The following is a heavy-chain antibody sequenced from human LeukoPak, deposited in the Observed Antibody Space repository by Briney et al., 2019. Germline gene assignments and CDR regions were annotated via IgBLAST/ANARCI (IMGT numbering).Heavy chain of an antibody. CDR3: ARRLGRIVVVPAAKGINWFDP. V-gene: IGHV1-2*02. CDR2: INPNSGGT. D-gene: IGHD2-2*01. CDR1: GYTFTGYY. Sequence: ASVKVSCKASGYTFTGYYMHWVRQAPGQGLGWMGWINPNSGGTNYAQKFQGRVTMTRDTSICTAYMELSRLRSDDTAVYYCARRLGRIVVVPAAKGINWFDPWGQGTLVTVYS. J-gene: IGHJ5*02.